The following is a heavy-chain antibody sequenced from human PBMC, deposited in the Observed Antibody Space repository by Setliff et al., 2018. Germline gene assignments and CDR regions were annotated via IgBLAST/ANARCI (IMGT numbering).Heavy chain of an antibody. V-gene: IGHV3-7*03. CDR2: IKQDGSEK. CDR3: AKNGFGVVALGVNNWFDP. CDR1: GFTFSSYW. J-gene: IGHJ5*02. D-gene: IGHD3-10*01. Sequence: GESLKISCAASGFTFSSYWMSWVRQAPGKGLEWVANIKQDGSEKYYVDSVKGRFSISRDNAKNSLYQQMNSLRAEDTAVYYCAKNGFGVVALGVNNWFDPWGQGTLVTVSS.